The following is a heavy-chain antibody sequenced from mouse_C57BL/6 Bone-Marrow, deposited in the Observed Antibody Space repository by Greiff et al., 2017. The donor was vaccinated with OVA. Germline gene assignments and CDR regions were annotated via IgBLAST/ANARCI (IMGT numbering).Heavy chain of an antibody. CDR1: GFTFSIYA. Sequence: EVKLMESGGGLVKPGGSLKLSCAASGFTFSIYAMSWVRQTPEKRLEWVATISDGGSYTYYPDNVKGRFTISRDNAKNNLYLQMSHLKSEDTAMYYCARDLYWNAMDYWGQGTSVTVSS. D-gene: IGHD2-1*01. J-gene: IGHJ4*01. CDR2: ISDGGSYT. CDR3: ARDLYWNAMDY. V-gene: IGHV5-4*01.